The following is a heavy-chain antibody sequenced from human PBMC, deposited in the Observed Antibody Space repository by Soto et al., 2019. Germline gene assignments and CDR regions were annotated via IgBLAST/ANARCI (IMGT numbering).Heavy chain of an antibody. CDR3: ARGQQLAYYYYYMDV. Sequence: QVQLQQWGAGLLKPSETLSLTCAVYGGSFSGDFWTWIRQPPGKGLEWIGEINDSGSANYNPSLKSRVTISVDTSKNQFSLKLSSVTAADTAVYYCARGQQLAYYYYYMDVWGKGTTVTVSS. CDR2: INDSGSA. D-gene: IGHD4-4*01. CDR1: GGSFSGDF. V-gene: IGHV4-34*01. J-gene: IGHJ6*03.